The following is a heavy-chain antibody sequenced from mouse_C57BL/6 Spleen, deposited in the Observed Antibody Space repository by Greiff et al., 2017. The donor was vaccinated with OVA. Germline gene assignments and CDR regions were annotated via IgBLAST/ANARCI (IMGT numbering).Heavy chain of an antibody. V-gene: IGHV1-81*01. D-gene: IGHD1-1*01. Sequence: QVQLQQSGAELARPGASVKLSCKASGYTFTSYGISWVKQRTGQGLEWIGEIYPRSGNTYYNEKFKGKATLTADKSSSTAYMELRSLTSEDSAVYFCARGASYGSSLYWYFDVWGTGTTVTVSS. CDR2: IYPRSGNT. J-gene: IGHJ1*03. CDR1: GYTFTSYG. CDR3: ARGASYGSSLYWYFDV.